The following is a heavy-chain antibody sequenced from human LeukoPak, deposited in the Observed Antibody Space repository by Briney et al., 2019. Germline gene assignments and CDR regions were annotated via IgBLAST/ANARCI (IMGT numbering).Heavy chain of an antibody. J-gene: IGHJ4*02. D-gene: IGHD6-13*01. CDR2: IYPGESDT. Sequence: GEAREISLKGAGYRFTSYWIGWGRRMPGKGVGWVGIIYPGESDTRYSPSFQGQVTISAANSISTACLQWSSLKASDTAMYSCASSGSSWYFDYWGQGTLVTVSS. CDR3: ASSGSSWYFDY. CDR1: GYRFTSYW. V-gene: IGHV5-51*01.